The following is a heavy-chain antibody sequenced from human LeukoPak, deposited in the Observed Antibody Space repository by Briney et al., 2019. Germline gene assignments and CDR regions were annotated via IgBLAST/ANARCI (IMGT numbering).Heavy chain of an antibody. CDR3: ARDGSDQLPIDAPLNFDY. CDR2: ISGSGGST. Sequence: PGGSLRLSCAASGFTFSSYAMSWVRQAPGKGLEWVSAISGSGGSTYYADSVKGRFTISRDNSKNTLYLQMNSLRAEDTAVYYCARDGSDQLPIDAPLNFDYWGQGTLVTVSS. CDR1: GFTFSSYA. V-gene: IGHV3-23*01. D-gene: IGHD2-2*01. J-gene: IGHJ4*02.